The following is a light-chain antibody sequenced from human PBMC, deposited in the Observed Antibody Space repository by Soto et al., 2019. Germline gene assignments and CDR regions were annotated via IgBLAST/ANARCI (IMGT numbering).Light chain of an antibody. Sequence: DIPMTQSPSTLSASMGDRVTITCRASQSISTWLAWYQQKPGNAPKLLIFDASNLESGVPSRFSGSGSGTEFALTIDSLQPDDFATYYCQQYNSDSRTFDQGTELDIK. J-gene: IGKJ1*01. CDR2: DAS. CDR1: QSISTW. CDR3: QQYNSDSRT. V-gene: IGKV1-5*01.